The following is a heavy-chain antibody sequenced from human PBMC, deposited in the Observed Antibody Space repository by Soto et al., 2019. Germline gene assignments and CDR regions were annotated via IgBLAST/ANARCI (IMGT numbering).Heavy chain of an antibody. CDR2: ISSSSSYI. CDR1: GFTFSSYS. D-gene: IGHD6-13*01. V-gene: IGHV3-21*01. Sequence: GGSLRLSCAASGFTFSSYSMNLVRQAPGKGLEWVSSISSSSSYIYYADSVKGRFTISRDNAKNSLYLQMNSLRAEDTAVYYCARTTPRTAAAGDPRPHLNPDYGGQGTLVTVSS. J-gene: IGHJ4*02. CDR3: ARTTPRTAAAGDPRPHLNPDY.